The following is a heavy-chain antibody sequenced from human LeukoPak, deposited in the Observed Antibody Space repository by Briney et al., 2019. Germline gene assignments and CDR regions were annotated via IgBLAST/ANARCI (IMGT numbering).Heavy chain of an antibody. CDR3: ARDVRLPRRALDI. CDR1: GYSISSSNW. D-gene: IGHD5-18*01. Sequence: PSDTLSLTCAVSGYSISSSNWWNWVRQPPGKGLEWIGEIYHSGSTNYNPSLKSRVTISVDKSKNQFSLKLSSVTAADTAVYYCARDVRLPRRALDIWGQGTMVTVSS. V-gene: IGHV4-4*02. J-gene: IGHJ3*02. CDR2: IYHSGST.